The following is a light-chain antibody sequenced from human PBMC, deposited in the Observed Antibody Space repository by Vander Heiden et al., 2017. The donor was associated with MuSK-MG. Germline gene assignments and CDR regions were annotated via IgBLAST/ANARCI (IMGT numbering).Light chain of an antibody. Sequence: DIQMTQSPPSLSASVGDRVTITCRASQSISSYLNWYQQKPGKAPKLLIYAASSLQSGVPSRFSGSGSGTDFTLTISRLQPEDFATYYCQQSYSTMVTFGGGTKVEIK. V-gene: IGKV1-39*01. CDR3: QQSYSTMVT. CDR2: AAS. CDR1: QSISSY. J-gene: IGKJ4*01.